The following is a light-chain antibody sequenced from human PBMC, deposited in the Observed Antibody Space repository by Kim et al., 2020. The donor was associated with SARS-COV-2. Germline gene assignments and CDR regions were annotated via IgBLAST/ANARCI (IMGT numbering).Light chain of an antibody. CDR3: QQSYNTPPIT. J-gene: IGKJ5*01. Sequence: DIQMTQSPSSVSASVGNRVTITCRASQTIHIYLNWYQQKPGKAPKLLIESASTLQSGVPSRFSGSGSGTDFTLTISSVQPEDFATHYCQQSYNTPPITFGQGTRLEIK. V-gene: IGKV1-39*01. CDR2: SAS. CDR1: QTIHIY.